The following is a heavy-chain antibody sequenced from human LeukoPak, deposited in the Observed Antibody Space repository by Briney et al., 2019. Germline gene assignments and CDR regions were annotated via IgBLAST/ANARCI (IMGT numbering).Heavy chain of an antibody. J-gene: IGHJ5*02. D-gene: IGHD1-26*01. CDR1: GFTFSSYS. Sequence: KAGGSLRLSCAASGFTFSSYSMNWVRQAPGKGLEWVSSISSSSSYIYYADSVKGRFTISRDNAKNSLYLQMNSLRAEDTAVYYCARDVHSGSYYDNWFDPWGQGTLVTVSS. CDR3: ARDVHSGSYYDNWFDP. V-gene: IGHV3-21*01. CDR2: ISSSSSYI.